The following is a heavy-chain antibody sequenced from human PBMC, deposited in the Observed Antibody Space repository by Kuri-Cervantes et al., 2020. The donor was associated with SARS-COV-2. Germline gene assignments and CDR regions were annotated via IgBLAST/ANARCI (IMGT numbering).Heavy chain of an antibody. D-gene: IGHD3-3*01. CDR2: INPSGGST. J-gene: IGHJ6*03. CDR3: AKDLLIFLEWPKFRGYYMDV. CDR1: GYTFTSFG. Sequence: ASVKVSCKTSGYTFTSFGTTWVRQAPGQGLEWMGIINPSGGSTSYAQKFQGRVTMTRDTSTSTVYMELSSLRSEDTAVYYCAKDLLIFLEWPKFRGYYMDVWGKGTTVTVSS. V-gene: IGHV1-46*01.